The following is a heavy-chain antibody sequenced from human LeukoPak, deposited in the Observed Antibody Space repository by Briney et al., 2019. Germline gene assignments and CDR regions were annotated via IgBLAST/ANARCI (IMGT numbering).Heavy chain of an antibody. V-gene: IGHV3-9*01. Sequence: QSGGSLRLSCAASGFTFDDYAMHWVRQAPGKGLEWVSGISWNSGSIGYADSVKGRFTISRDNAKNSLYLQMNSLRAEDTALYYCAKCGGSGWSKGYYYYGMDVWGQGTTVTVSS. CDR2: ISWNSGSI. D-gene: IGHD6-19*01. J-gene: IGHJ6*02. CDR3: AKCGGSGWSKGYYYYGMDV. CDR1: GFTFDDYA.